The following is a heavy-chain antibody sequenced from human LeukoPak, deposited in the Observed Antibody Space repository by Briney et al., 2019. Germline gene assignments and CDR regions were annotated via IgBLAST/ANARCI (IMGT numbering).Heavy chain of an antibody. CDR3: ARGFSGSSWYIVNWFDP. J-gene: IGHJ5*02. CDR1: GGSFSGYY. Sequence: SETLSLTCAVYGGSFSGYYWSWIRQPPGKGLEWIGEINHSGSTDHNPSLKSRVTISVDTSKNQFSLKLSSVTAADTAVYYCARGFSGSSWYIVNWFDPWGQGTLVTVSS. V-gene: IGHV4-34*01. D-gene: IGHD6-13*01. CDR2: INHSGST.